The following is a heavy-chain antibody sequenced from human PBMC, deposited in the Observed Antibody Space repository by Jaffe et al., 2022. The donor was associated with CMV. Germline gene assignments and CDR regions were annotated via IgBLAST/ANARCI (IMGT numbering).Heavy chain of an antibody. V-gene: IGHV3-7*03. Sequence: EVQLVESGGGLVQPGGSLRLSCAASGFTFSSYWMSWVRQAPGKGLEWVASIKQDGSEKYYVGSLKGRFTISRDNAKNSLYLQMNSLRVEDTAVYYCARDGRGERATWVRGYYYYYMDVWGKGTTVTVSS. CDR2: IKQDGSEK. CDR1: GFTFSSYW. D-gene: IGHD3-10*01. J-gene: IGHJ6*03. CDR3: ARDGRGERATWVRGYYYYYMDV.